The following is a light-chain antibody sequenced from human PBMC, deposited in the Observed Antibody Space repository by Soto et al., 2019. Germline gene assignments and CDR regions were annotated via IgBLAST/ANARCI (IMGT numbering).Light chain of an antibody. CDR1: QNINNY. CDR3: QQASSFPFT. Sequence: DIQMTQSPSSLSASVGDRVTITCRASQNINNYLNWYQQKPGKAPKLMIYAASTLQRGVPSRFSGSGSGTDFTLTISSLQPEDFATYYCQQASSFPFTFGGGTEVQIK. J-gene: IGKJ4*01. CDR2: AAS. V-gene: IGKV1-39*01.